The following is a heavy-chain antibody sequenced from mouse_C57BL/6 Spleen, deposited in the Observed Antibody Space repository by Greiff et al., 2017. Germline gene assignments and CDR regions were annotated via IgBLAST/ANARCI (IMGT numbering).Heavy chain of an antibody. CDR2: INPYNGDT. CDR3: ARCVYGYDDWYFDV. CDR1: GYSFTGYF. V-gene: IGHV1-20*01. Sequence: EVQLQQSGPELVKPGDSVKISCKASGYSFTGYFMNWVMQSPGKSLEWIGRINPYNGDTFYNQKFKGKATLTVDKSSSTAHMELRSLTSEDSAVYYCARCVYGYDDWYFDVWGTGTTVTVSS. J-gene: IGHJ1*03. D-gene: IGHD2-2*01.